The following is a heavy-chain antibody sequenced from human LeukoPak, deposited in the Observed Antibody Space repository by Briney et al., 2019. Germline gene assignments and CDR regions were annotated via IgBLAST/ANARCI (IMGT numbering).Heavy chain of an antibody. CDR2: ISGSGGST. D-gene: IGHD2-2*01. CDR3: AKDHPYQLLSFGLIDY. J-gene: IGHJ4*02. CDR1: GFTFSSYA. V-gene: IGHV3-23*01. Sequence: GGSLRLSCAASGFTFSSYAMSWVRQAPGKGLEWVSAISGSGGSTYYADSVKGRFTISRDNSKNTLYLQMNSLRAEDTAVYYCAKDHPYQLLSFGLIDYWGQGTLVTVSS.